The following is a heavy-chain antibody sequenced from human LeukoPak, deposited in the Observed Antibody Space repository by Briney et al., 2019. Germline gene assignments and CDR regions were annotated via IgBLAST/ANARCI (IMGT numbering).Heavy chain of an antibody. CDR2: IKHDGSEI. CDR1: GVSFRNYW. V-gene: IGHV3-7*01. J-gene: IGHJ4*02. Sequence: GGSLRLSCAASGVSFRNYWMGWVRQAPGKGLEGVANIKHDGSEIYYVDSVEGRFTISRDTAKDSLFLQMNSLRVEDTAVYYCARDRGHSGYDLYDYWGQGTLVTVSS. D-gene: IGHD5-12*01. CDR3: ARDRGHSGYDLYDY.